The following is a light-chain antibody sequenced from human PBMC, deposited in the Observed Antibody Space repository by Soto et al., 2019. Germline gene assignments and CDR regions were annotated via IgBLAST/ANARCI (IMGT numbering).Light chain of an antibody. CDR2: DVT. CDR3: CSYVGGYSYV. V-gene: IGLV2-14*01. CDR1: SSDIGGYDY. J-gene: IGLJ1*01. Sequence: QSALTQPASMSASPGQSITISCTGTSSDIGGYDYVSWYQHHPGKAPKLIIYDVTRRPSGVSPRFSGSKSGNTASLTISGLQAEDEADYYCCSYVGGYSYVFGIGTKLTVL.